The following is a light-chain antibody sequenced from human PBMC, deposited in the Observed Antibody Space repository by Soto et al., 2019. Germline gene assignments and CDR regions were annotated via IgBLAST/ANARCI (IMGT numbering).Light chain of an antibody. CDR1: QSVSSSY. Sequence: IVLPQSPGTLSLSPGERATLSCRGSQSVSSSYLAWYQQPPGQAPRLLSDGASSRATGIPDRFSGSGSGTDFTLTISRLEPEDFAVYYCQQYGSSPWPFGQGTKVDIK. V-gene: IGKV3-20*01. CDR2: GAS. J-gene: IGKJ1*01. CDR3: QQYGSSPWP.